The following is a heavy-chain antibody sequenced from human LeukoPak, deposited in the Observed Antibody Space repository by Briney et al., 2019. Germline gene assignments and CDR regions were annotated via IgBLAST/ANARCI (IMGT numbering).Heavy chain of an antibody. D-gene: IGHD3-22*01. CDR2: MNPNSGNT. CDR1: GYTFTSYD. CDR3: ARRTYYCDSSGYSDYYYYMDV. Sequence: GASVKVSCKASGYTFTSYDINWVRQATGQGLEWMGWMNPNSGNTGYAQKFQGRVTITRNTSISTAYMELSSLRSEDTAVYYCARRTYYCDSSGYSDYYYYMDVWGKGTTVTVSS. J-gene: IGHJ6*03. V-gene: IGHV1-8*03.